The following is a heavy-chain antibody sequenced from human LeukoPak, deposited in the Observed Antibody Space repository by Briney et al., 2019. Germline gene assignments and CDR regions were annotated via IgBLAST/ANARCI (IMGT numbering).Heavy chain of an antibody. J-gene: IGHJ6*03. CDR1: GYSISSGYY. CDR3: ARDGAGKDYYYYMDV. V-gene: IGHV4-38-2*02. D-gene: IGHD6-13*01. Sequence: SETLSLTCTVSGYSISSGYYWGWIRQSPGKGLEWIGSVFHTVITYYNPSLTSRLSISVDTSKNQFSLKLSSVTAADTAVYYCARDGAGKDYYYYMDVWGKGTTVTVSS. CDR2: VFHTVIT.